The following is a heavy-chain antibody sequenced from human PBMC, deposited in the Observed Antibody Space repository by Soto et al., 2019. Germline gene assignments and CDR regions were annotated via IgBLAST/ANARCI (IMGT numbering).Heavy chain of an antibody. D-gene: IGHD5-12*01. J-gene: IGHJ3*02. CDR2: ISWNSGSI. CDR3: AKDKAYSGYDVFDI. CDR1: GFTFDDYA. V-gene: IGHV3-9*01. Sequence: GGSLRLSCAASGFTFDDYAMHWVRQAPGKGLEWVSGISWNSGSIGYADSVKGRFTISRDNAKNSLYLQMNSLRAEDTALYYCAKDKAYSGYDVFDIWGQGTMVTVSS.